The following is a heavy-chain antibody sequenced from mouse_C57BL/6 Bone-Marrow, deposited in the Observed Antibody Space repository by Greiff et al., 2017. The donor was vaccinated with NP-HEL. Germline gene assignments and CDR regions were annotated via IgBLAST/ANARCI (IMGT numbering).Heavy chain of an antibody. Sequence: QVQLQQSGPELVKPGASVKISCKASGYAFSSSWMNWVKQRPGKGLEWIGRIYPGDGDTNYNGKFKGKATLTADKSSSTAYMQLSSLTSEDSAVYFCARLTGTNYWGQGTTLTVSS. J-gene: IGHJ2*01. CDR2: IYPGDGDT. CDR1: GYAFSSSW. V-gene: IGHV1-82*01. CDR3: ARLTGTNY. D-gene: IGHD4-1*01.